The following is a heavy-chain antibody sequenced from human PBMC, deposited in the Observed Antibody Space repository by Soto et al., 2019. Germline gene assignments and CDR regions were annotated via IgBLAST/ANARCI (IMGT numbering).Heavy chain of an antibody. CDR2: VSSSGSSI. CDR1: GFTLSSYE. CDR3: ARRYCSTTSCYLPFDY. J-gene: IGHJ4*02. D-gene: IGHD2-2*01. V-gene: IGHV3-48*03. Sequence: GGSLRLSCAASGFTLSSYEMNWVRQAPGKGLEWVSYVSSSGSSIFYADSVKGRFTISRDNAKNSLYLQMNSLRAEDTAVYYCARRYCSTTSCYLPFDYWGQGSLVTVSS.